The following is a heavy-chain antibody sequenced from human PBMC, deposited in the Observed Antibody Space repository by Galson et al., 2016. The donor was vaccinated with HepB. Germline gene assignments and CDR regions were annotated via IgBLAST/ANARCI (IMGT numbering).Heavy chain of an antibody. V-gene: IGHV3-7*03. D-gene: IGHD3-10*01. CDR3: ARDKRLWLL. CDR1: GFTFIDYW. Sequence: SPRLSCAGSGFTFIDYWMSWVRQAPGKGLEWVANIKQDGSERYYVDSVRGRFTISRDNAKNSLYLEMNSLRAEDTAVYYCARDKRLWLLWGQGTLVTVSS. J-gene: IGHJ4*02. CDR2: IKQDGSER.